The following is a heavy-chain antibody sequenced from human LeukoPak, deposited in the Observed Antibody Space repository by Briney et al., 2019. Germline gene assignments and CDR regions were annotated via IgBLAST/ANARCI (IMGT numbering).Heavy chain of an antibody. CDR2: IRSSGSTI. Sequence: GGSLRLSCAASGFTFSDYYMSWIRQAPGKGLEWVSYIRSSGSTIYYADSVKGRFTISRDNAKNSLYLQMNSLRAEDTAVYYCARGPPGRSGYYQYYYYYYMDVWGKGTTVTVSS. D-gene: IGHD3-22*01. J-gene: IGHJ6*03. CDR3: ARGPPGRSGYYQYYYYYYMDV. V-gene: IGHV3-11*01. CDR1: GFTFSDYY.